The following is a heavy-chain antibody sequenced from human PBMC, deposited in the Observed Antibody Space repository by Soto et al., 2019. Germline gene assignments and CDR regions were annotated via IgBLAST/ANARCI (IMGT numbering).Heavy chain of an antibody. CDR1: GYSFTSYW. CDR3: AGGGVRGVITRTRDYYGMDV. V-gene: IGHV5-51*01. Sequence: PGESLKISCKGSGYSFTSYWIGWVRQIPGKGLECRGIIYPGDSDTRYSPSYQGQVTISADKSISTAYLQWSSLKASDTAMYYCAGGGVRGVITRTRDYYGMDVWGQGTTVTVSS. CDR2: IYPGDSDT. J-gene: IGHJ6*02. D-gene: IGHD3-10*01.